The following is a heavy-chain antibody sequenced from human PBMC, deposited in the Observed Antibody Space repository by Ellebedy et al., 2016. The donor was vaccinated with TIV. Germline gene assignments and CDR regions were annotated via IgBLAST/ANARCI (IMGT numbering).Heavy chain of an antibody. D-gene: IGHD4-23*01. CDR1: GGSISSYY. CDR2: IYYSGST. CDR3: ARGPPDTTVVTSFDY. J-gene: IGHJ4*02. Sequence: SETLSLXXTVSGGSISSYYWSWIRQPPGKGLEWIGYIYYSGSTNYNPSLKSRVTISVDTSKNQFSLKLSSVTAADTAVYYCARGPPDTTVVTSFDYWGQGTLVTVSS. V-gene: IGHV4-59*12.